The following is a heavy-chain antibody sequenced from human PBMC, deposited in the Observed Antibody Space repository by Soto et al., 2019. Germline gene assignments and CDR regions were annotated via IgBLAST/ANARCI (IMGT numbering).Heavy chain of an antibody. Sequence: EVQLLESGGGLVQPGGSLRLSCAASGFTFSSYAMSWVRQAPGKGLEWVSAISGSGGSTYYADSVKGRFTISRDTSKNTLYLQMNSLRAEDTAVYYCAKDFNTVTPSENYYYGMDVLGQGTTVTVSS. CDR3: AKDFNTVTPSENYYYGMDV. V-gene: IGHV3-23*01. CDR2: ISGSGGST. CDR1: GFTFSSYA. J-gene: IGHJ6*02. D-gene: IGHD4-17*01.